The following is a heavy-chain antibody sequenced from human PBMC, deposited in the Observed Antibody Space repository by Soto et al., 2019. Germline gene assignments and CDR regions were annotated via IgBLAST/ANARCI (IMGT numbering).Heavy chain of an antibody. CDR1: GSTFSSSE. V-gene: IGHV3-48*03. CDR2: ISKSSSVI. Sequence: GGSLRLSCAASGSTFSSSEMHWVRQAPGKGLEWVSYISKSSSVIYYADSVKGRFTISRDNAKNLLYLQMSSLRAEDTAVYYCARDPLMGDTDYGLDVWGQGTTVTVSS. CDR3: ARDPLMGDTDYGLDV. J-gene: IGHJ6*02. D-gene: IGHD1-26*01.